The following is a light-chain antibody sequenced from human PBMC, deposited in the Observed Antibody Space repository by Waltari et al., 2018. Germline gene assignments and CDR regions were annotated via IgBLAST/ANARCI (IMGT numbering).Light chain of an antibody. Sequence: QAVLTQPSSLSASPGASASLTCTLRSGINVGTHRIYWYQPKPGSPPQYLLRYKSDSDKQQGSGVPSRFAGSKDASANAGILLISGLQAEDEADDYCMIWHSSASVFGGGTKLTVL. CDR1: SGINVGTHR. CDR3: MIWHSSASV. CDR2: YKSDSDK. J-gene: IGLJ2*01. V-gene: IGLV5-45*03.